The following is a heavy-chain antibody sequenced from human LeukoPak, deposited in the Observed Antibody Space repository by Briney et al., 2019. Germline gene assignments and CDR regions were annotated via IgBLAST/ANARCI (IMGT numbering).Heavy chain of an antibody. CDR1: GGSISSYY. V-gene: IGHV4-59*01. CDR2: IYHSGST. D-gene: IGHD3-9*01. J-gene: IGHJ4*02. CDR3: AKDDWSRIYSVY. Sequence: PSETLSLTCTVSGGSISSYYWSRIRQPPGKGLEWIGYIYHSGSTNYNPSLKSRVTISVDTSKNQFSLKLSSVTAADTAVYYCAKDDWSRIYSVYWGQGTLVTVSS.